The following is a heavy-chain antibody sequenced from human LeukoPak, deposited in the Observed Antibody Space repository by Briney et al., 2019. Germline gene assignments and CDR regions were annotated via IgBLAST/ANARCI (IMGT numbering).Heavy chain of an antibody. CDR2: IGAYNGNT. Sequence: ASVKVSCKASGYTFTSYGISWVRQAPGQGLEWMGWIGAYNGNTNYAQKLQGRVTMTTDTSTSTAYMELRSLRSDDTAVYYCARVVVPAAIYPGEGPDYWGQGTLVTVSS. CDR3: ARVVVPAAIYPGEGPDY. CDR1: GYTFTSYG. J-gene: IGHJ4*02. D-gene: IGHD2-2*02. V-gene: IGHV1-18*01.